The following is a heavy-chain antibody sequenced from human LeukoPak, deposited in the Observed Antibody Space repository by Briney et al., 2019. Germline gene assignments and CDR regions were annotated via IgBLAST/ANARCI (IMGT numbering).Heavy chain of an antibody. CDR2: IYYSGST. Sequence: PSETLSLTCTVSGGSISSSSYYWGWIRQPPGKGLEWIGSIYYSGSTYYNPSLKSRVTISVDTSKNQFSLKLSSVTAADTAVYYCARENGVDSSGYLPFDYWGQGTLVTVSS. CDR1: GGSISSSSYY. CDR3: ARENGVDSSGYLPFDY. D-gene: IGHD3-22*01. J-gene: IGHJ4*02. V-gene: IGHV4-39*07.